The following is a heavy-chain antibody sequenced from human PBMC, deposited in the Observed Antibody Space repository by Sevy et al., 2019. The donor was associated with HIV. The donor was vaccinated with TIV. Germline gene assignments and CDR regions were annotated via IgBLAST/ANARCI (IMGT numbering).Heavy chain of an antibody. CDR1: GFTFKDYY. J-gene: IGHJ2*01. Sequence: GESLKISCAASGFTFKDYYMNWIRQAPGKGLEWVSYIGDGGTTIYYADSVKGRFTISRDNAKNSMYLQMNSLRAEDTAVYYCAREGELRYFDFWGRGTLVTVSS. CDR3: AREGELRYFDF. D-gene: IGHD3-10*01. V-gene: IGHV3-11*01. CDR2: IGDGGTTI.